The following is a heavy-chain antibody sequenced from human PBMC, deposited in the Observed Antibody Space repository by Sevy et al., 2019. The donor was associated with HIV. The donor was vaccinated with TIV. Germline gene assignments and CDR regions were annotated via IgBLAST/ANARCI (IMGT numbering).Heavy chain of an antibody. V-gene: IGHV3-21*01. J-gene: IGHJ3*02. Sequence: GGSLRLSCAASGFTFSTYTMNWVRQAPGKGLEWVSSISSSSNYIYYADSVKGRFTISRDNAKNSLYLQMNSLRAEDTAVYYCARPYGSGSWEAFDIWGQGKMVTVSS. CDR3: ARPYGSGSWEAFDI. CDR2: ISSSSNYI. D-gene: IGHD3-10*01. CDR1: GFTFSTYT.